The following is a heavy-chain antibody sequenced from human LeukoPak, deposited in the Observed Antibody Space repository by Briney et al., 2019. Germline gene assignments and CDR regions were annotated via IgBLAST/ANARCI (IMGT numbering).Heavy chain of an antibody. D-gene: IGHD3-9*01. CDR1: GFTVSSNY. CDR3: ARDLGVSLGPDYDILTGFGY. V-gene: IGHV3-66*01. J-gene: IGHJ4*02. Sequence: GGSLRLSCAASGFTVSSNYMSWVRQAPGKGLEWVSVIYSGGSTYYADSGKGRFTISRDNSKNTLYLQMNSLRAEDTAVYYCARDLGVSLGPDYDILTGFGYWGQGTLVTVSS. CDR2: IYSGGST.